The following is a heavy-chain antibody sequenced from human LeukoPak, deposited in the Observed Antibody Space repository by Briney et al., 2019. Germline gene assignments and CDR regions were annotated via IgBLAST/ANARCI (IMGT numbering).Heavy chain of an antibody. CDR2: INPNSGGT. CDR1: GYTFTGYY. J-gene: IGHJ4*02. V-gene: IGHV1-2*06. CDR3: ARPFEYDFWSGCYQHYFDY. D-gene: IGHD3-3*01. Sequence: ASVKVSCKASGYTFTGYYMRWVRQAPGQGLEWMGRINPNSGGTNYAQKFQGRVTMTRDTSISTAYMELSRLRSDDTAVYYCARPFEYDFWSGCYQHYFDYWGQGTLVTVSS.